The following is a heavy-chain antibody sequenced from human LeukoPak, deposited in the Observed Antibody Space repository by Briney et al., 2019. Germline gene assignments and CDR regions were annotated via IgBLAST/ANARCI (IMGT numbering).Heavy chain of an antibody. J-gene: IGHJ4*02. V-gene: IGHV3-23*01. CDR2: ISGSGGST. CDR3: AKDVVWGSYRYSDY. Sequence: GGSLRLSCAASGFTFSSYAMSWVRQAPGKGLEWVSAISGSGGSTYYADSVKGRFTISRDNSKNTLYLQMNSLRAEDTAVYYCAKDVVWGSYRYSDYWGQGTLVTVSS. D-gene: IGHD3-16*02. CDR1: GFTFSSYA.